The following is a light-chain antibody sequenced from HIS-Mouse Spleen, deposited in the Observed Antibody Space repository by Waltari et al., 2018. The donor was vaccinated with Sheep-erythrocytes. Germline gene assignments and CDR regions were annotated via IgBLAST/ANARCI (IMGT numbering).Light chain of an antibody. CDR2: EGS. CDR3: CSYAGSFWV. CDR1: SSDVGSYNL. V-gene: IGLV2-23*01. J-gene: IGLJ3*02. Sequence: QSALTQPASVSGSPGQSITISCTGTSSDVGSYNLVSWYQQHPGKAPKLMIYEGSKRPAGVSNRFSGSTSGNTASLTISGLQAEDEADYYCCSYAGSFWVFGGGTKLTVL.